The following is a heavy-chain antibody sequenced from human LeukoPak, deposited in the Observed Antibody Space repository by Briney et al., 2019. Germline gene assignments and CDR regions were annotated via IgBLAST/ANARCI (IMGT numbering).Heavy chain of an antibody. CDR2: INHSGST. CDR1: GGSFSGYY. J-gene: IGHJ3*02. Sequence: SETLSLTCAVYGGSFSGYYWNWIRQPPGEGLEWIGEINHSGSTNYNPFLKSRVSISVDTSKKQFSLNLSSVTAADTAIYYCARDMYSPYYFGSGSSSDAFDIWGQGTMVTVSS. D-gene: IGHD3-10*01. V-gene: IGHV4-34*01. CDR3: ARDMYSPYYFGSGSSSDAFDI.